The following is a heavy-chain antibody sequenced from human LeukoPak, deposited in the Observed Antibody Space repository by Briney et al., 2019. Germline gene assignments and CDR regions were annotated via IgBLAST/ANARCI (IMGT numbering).Heavy chain of an antibody. CDR1: GFTSSSYG. V-gene: IGHV3-30*18. J-gene: IGHJ4*02. CDR3: AKAAVVGVDFDY. Sequence: GGSLRLSCAASGFTSSSYGMHWVRQAPGKGLEWVAVISYDGSNKYYADSVKGRFTISRDNSKNTLYLQMNSLRAEDTAVYYCAKAAVVGVDFDYWGQGTLVTVSS. D-gene: IGHD1-26*01. CDR2: ISYDGSNK.